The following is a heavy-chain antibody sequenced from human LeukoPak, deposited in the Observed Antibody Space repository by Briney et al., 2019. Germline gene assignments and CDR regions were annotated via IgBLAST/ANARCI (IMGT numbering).Heavy chain of an antibody. CDR1: GFTFSSFG. V-gene: IGHV3-33*01. CDR3: ARAGDAFDI. Sequence: GGSLRLSCAASGFTFSSFGMHWVRQAPGKGLEWVAVIWYDGSDKYYTDSVKGRFTISRDNSKNTLYLQMNSLRAEDAATYYCARAGDAFDIWGQGTMVTVSS. CDR2: IWYDGSDK. J-gene: IGHJ3*02.